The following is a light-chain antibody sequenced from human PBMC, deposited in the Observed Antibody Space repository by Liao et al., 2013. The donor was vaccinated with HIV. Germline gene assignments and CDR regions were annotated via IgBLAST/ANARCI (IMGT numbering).Light chain of an antibody. CDR1: ALPKKY. J-gene: IGLJ1*01. CDR3: QVWDSSSDHPGV. Sequence: SYELTQPPSVSVSLGQMARITCSGEALPKKYAYWYQQKPGQAPVLVIYYDSDRPSGIPERFSGSNSGNTATLTISRVEAGDEADYYCQVWDSSSDHPGVFGTGTKVTVL. CDR2: YDS. V-gene: IGLV3-21*02.